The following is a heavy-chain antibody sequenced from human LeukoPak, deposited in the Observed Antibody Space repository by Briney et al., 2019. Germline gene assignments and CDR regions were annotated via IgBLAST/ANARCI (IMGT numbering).Heavy chain of an antibody. CDR2: IDWDDDK. CDR3: ARIPNTIFGVVPLDY. Sequence: SGPALVKPTQTLTLTCTFSGFSLSTSGMCVSWIRQPPGKALEWLARIDWDDDKYYNTSLKTRLTISKDTSKNQVVLTMTNMDPVDTATYYCARIPNTIFGVVPLDYWGQGTLVTVSS. D-gene: IGHD3-3*01. CDR1: GFSLSTSGMC. V-gene: IGHV2-70*11. J-gene: IGHJ4*02.